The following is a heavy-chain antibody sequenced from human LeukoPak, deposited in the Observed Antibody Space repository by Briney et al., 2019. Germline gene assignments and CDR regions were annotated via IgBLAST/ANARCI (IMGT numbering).Heavy chain of an antibody. CDR3: AKDVSFRRGHNFDASDV. D-gene: IGHD5-24*01. CDR1: GFKFPDAP. J-gene: IGHJ3*01. V-gene: IGHV3-43*01. Sequence: GGSLRLSCTASGFKFPDAPMPWVRQPPGKGLEWIGLITWDSTDTYYADSVKGRFTISRDDGSNTLYLQMNSLRSEDTALYYCAKDVSFRRGHNFDASDVWGLGTMVTVAS. CDR2: ITWDSTDT.